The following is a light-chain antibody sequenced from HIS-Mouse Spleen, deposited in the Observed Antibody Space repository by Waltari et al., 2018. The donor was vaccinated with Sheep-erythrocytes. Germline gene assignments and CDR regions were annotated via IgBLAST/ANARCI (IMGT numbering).Light chain of an antibody. CDR1: KLGDKY. CDR3: QAWDSSTAV. CDR2: QDS. J-gene: IGLJ2*01. V-gene: IGLV3-1*01. Sequence: SYELTQPPSVSVSPGQTASITCTGDKLGDKYAYWYQQKPGQYPVLVIYQDSKRPSGCPERFCGSYSGNTATLTISGTEAIDEADYYCQAWDSSTAVFGGGTKLTVL.